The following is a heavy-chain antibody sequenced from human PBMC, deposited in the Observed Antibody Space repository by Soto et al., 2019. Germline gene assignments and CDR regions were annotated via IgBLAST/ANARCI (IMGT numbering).Heavy chain of an antibody. CDR3: ARHAPSFDY. CDR2: IYNNGNT. V-gene: IGHV4-39*01. CDR1: GYSISTTFYY. Sequence: QPQLQESGPGLVKPSETLSLTCTVSGYSISTTFYYWGWIRQPPGKGPEWIGDIYNNGNTYYNPYLRSRAAISIDTSKNRFSLKLSFVTAADTALYYCARHAPSFDYWSQGTLVTVSS. J-gene: IGHJ4*02.